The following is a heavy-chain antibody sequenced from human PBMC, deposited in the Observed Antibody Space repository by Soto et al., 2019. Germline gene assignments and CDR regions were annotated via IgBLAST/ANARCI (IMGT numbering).Heavy chain of an antibody. D-gene: IGHD3-3*01. V-gene: IGHV1-69*13. CDR2: IIPIFGTA. J-gene: IGHJ5*02. Sequence: SVKVSCKASGGTFSSYAISWVRQAPGQGLEWMGGIIPIFGTANYAQKFQGRVTITADESTSTAYMELSSLRSEDTAVYYCARLPQRQRFLEWQLPFDPWGQGTLVTVSS. CDR1: GGTFSSYA. CDR3: ARLPQRQRFLEWQLPFDP.